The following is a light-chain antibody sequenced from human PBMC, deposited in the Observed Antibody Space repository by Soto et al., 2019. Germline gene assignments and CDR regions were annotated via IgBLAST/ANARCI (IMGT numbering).Light chain of an antibody. J-gene: IGLJ1*01. Sequence: QSALTQPASVSGSPGQSITISCTGTSREVGGYNYVSWYQQYPGKAPKLMIYGVTNRPSGVSNRFSGSKTGNTASLTISGLQAEDEAYYYCFSHRRGDSHVFGTGTKVTVL. CDR1: SREVGGYNY. CDR3: FSHRRGDSHV. V-gene: IGLV2-14*01. CDR2: GVT.